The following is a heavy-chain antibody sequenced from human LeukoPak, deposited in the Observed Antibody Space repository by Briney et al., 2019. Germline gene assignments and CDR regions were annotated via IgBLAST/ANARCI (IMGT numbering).Heavy chain of an antibody. J-gene: IGHJ5*02. D-gene: IGHD2-15*01. CDR2: MNPSTGNT. CDR1: GYTFTTYN. CDR3: AREVGYCSGGSCYSGNWFDP. Sequence: ASVKVSCKASGYTFTTYNINWVRQATGQGLEWMGWMNPSTGNTGYAQKFQGRVTMTRNTSISTAYMELSSLRSEDTAVYYCAREVGYCSGGSCYSGNWFDPWGQGTLVTVSS. V-gene: IGHV1-8*01.